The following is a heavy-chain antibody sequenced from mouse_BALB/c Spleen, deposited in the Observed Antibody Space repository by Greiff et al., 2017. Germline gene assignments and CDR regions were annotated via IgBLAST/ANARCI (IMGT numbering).Heavy chain of an antibody. V-gene: IGHV5-6-4*01. CDR2: ISSGGSYT. J-gene: IGHJ4*01. CDR1: GFTFSSYT. Sequence: VQLKESGGGLVKPGGSLKLSCAASGFTFSSYTMSWVRQTPEKRLEWVATISSGGSYTYYPDSVKGRFTISRDNAKNTLYLQMSSLKSEDTAMYYCTRGYGNAMDYWGQGTSVTVSS. D-gene: IGHD2-10*02. CDR3: TRGYGNAMDY.